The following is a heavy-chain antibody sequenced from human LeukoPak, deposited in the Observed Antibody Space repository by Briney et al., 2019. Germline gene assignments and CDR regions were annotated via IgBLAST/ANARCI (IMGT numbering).Heavy chain of an antibody. J-gene: IGHJ4*02. D-gene: IGHD5-24*01. CDR2: IYPGDSDT. V-gene: IGHV5-51*01. CDR3: AKVYNGYSFDY. Sequence: GESLNISWKGSGYSFTSNWIGWVGQLPGKGLAWMGIIYPGDSDTRYSPSFQGQVTISVHKSITTAYLQWTSLKASDTAMYYCAKVYNGYSFDYWGQGTLVTVSS. CDR1: GYSFTSNW.